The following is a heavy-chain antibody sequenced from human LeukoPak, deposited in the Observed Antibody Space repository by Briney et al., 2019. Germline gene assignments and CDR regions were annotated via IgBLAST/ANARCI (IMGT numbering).Heavy chain of an antibody. CDR1: EFIFSSYV. V-gene: IGHV3-23*01. J-gene: IGHJ6*03. D-gene: IGHD5-12*01. Sequence: GGSLRLSCAASEFIFSSYVMSWVRQAPGKGLEWVSSISGSGDITYYAESVKGRFTISRDNSKNTLYLQMNSLRSEDTAVYYCARDPYQWIRNHYYYYYMDVWGKGTTVTVSS. CDR3: ARDPYQWIRNHYYYYYMDV. CDR2: ISGSGDIT.